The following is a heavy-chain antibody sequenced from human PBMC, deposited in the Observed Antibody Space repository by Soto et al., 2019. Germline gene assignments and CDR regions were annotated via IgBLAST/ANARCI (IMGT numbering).Heavy chain of an antibody. V-gene: IGHV3-74*01. CDR3: VRVARDGGMDV. Sequence: HPGGSLRLSCAASGFTFSSYWMDWVRQPPGKGLVWVSRSNRDGSSTWYADSVKGRFTISRDNAKNTLYLQMNSLTAEDTAVYYCVRVARDGGMDVWGQGTTVTVSS. J-gene: IGHJ6*02. CDR2: SNRDGSST. CDR1: GFTFSSYW.